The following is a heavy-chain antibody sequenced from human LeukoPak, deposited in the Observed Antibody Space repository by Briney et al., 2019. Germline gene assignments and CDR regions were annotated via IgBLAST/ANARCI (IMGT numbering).Heavy chain of an antibody. D-gene: IGHD6-13*01. CDR1: GXSVTNNY. Sequence: PGGSLRLSCAVSGXSVTNNYVSWVRQAPGKGLEWVALIRSDGSDKYYADSVKGRFTISRDNSKNTVFLQMNSLRAEDTAVYYCAKDIAAAGGPCAYWGRGTLVTVSS. CDR2: IRSDGSDK. CDR3: AKDIAAAGGPCAY. J-gene: IGHJ4*02. V-gene: IGHV3-30*02.